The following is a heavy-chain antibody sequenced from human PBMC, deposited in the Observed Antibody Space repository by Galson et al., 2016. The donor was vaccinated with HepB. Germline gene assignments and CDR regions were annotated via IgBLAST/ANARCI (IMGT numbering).Heavy chain of an antibody. CDR1: GLTFSDHY. J-gene: IGHJ3*02. Sequence: SLRLSCAASGLTFSDHYMDWVRQAPGKGLEWVGRIRDKANNYTTEYAASVEGRFSVSTAESKNSLYLQMNSLETEDTAVYYCAKPTNSDAFHIWGQGTMVTVSS. CDR2: IRDKANNYTT. CDR3: AKPTNSDAFHI. D-gene: IGHD5-12*01. V-gene: IGHV3-72*01.